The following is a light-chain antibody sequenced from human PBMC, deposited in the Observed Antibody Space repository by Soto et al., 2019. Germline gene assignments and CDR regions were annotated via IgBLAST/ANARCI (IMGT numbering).Light chain of an antibody. V-gene: IGKV3-20*01. CDR3: QHYGFTTWT. CDR1: QSVLNSY. Sequence: EIELTQSPGSLSFSPGERATLSCMSSQSVLNSYLAWYMQKPGQAPRLVIYGTSHRATGIPDRFSGSGSGTEFTLSISRLEPEDFAVYYCQHYGFTTWTFGQGTKVDI. J-gene: IGKJ1*01. CDR2: GTS.